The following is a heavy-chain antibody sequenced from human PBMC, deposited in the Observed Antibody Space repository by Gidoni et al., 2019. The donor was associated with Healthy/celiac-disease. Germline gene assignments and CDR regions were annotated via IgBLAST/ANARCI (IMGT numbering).Heavy chain of an antibody. CDR3: ATSSGSYPDDFQH. CDR2: INPSGGST. V-gene: IGHV1-46*03. J-gene: IGHJ1*01. Sequence: QVQLVQSGAEVKKPGASVKVSCKASGYTFTSYYMHWVRQAPGQGLEWMGIINPSGGSTSYAQKFQGRVTMTRDTSTSTVYMELSSLRSEDTAVYYCATSSGSYPDDFQHWGQGTLVTVSS. D-gene: IGHD1-26*01. CDR1: GYTFTSYY.